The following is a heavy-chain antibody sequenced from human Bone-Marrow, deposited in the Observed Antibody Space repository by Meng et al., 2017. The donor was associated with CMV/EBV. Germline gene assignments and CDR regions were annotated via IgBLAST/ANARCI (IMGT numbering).Heavy chain of an antibody. V-gene: IGHV3-11*01. Sequence: GESLKISCAASGFTFSDYYMTWIRQAPGKGLEWVSYITNSGNGMDYTDSVKGRFSISRDNAKDSLYLQMNSLRVDDTAVYYCARRGPGGHNTLAYWGQGTLVTVSS. J-gene: IGHJ4*02. CDR1: GFTFSDYY. CDR3: ARRGPGGHNTLAY. D-gene: IGHD3-3*02. CDR2: ITNSGNGM.